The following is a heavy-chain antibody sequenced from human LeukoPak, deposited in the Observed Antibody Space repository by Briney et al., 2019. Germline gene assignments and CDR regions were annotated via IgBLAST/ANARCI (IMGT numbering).Heavy chain of an antibody. Sequence: WETLSLTCAVYGGSFSGYYWSWIRQPPGKGLEWIGEIKHSRSTSYKPSLKSRVTISVNTSKDQISTKLSSVTGANTAVYYCARASIAAAGVNWFDPWGQGTRLTVSS. V-gene: IGHV4-34*01. J-gene: IGHJ5*02. CDR3: ARASIAAAGVNWFDP. CDR2: IKHSRST. CDR1: GGSFSGYY. D-gene: IGHD6-13*01.